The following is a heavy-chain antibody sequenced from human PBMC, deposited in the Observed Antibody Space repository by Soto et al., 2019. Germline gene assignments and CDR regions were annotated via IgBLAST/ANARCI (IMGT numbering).Heavy chain of an antibody. CDR2: FDPEDGET. D-gene: IGHD3-3*01. V-gene: IGHV1-24*01. J-gene: IGHJ4*02. CDR1: GYTLTELS. Sequence: QVQLVQSGAEVKKPGASVKVSCEVSGYTLTELSMHWVRQAPGKGLEWMGGFDPEDGETIYAQKFQGRVTMTEDTSTDTAYMELSSLRSEDTAVYYCATGGVGRFLEWSLAGYWGQGTLVTVSS. CDR3: ATGGVGRFLEWSLAGY.